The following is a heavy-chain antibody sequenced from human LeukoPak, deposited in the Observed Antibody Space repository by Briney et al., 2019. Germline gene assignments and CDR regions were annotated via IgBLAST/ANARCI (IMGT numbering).Heavy chain of an antibody. V-gene: IGHV1-3*01. Sequence: ASVKVSCKASGYTFTSYAMHWVRQAPGQRLEWMGWINAGNGNTKYSQKFQGRVTITRDTSASTAYVELSSLRSEDTAVHYCARLGSSGWYYFDYWGQGTLVTVSS. D-gene: IGHD6-19*01. CDR1: GYTFTSYA. CDR3: ARLGSSGWYYFDY. J-gene: IGHJ4*02. CDR2: INAGNGNT.